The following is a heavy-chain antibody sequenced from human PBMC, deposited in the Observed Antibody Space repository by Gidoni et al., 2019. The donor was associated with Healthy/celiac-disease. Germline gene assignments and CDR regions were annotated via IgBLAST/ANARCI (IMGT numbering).Heavy chain of an antibody. CDR3: ARDDSSSSPLHYYYYGMDV. D-gene: IGHD6-6*01. CDR2: ISSSSSTI. J-gene: IGHJ6*02. CDR1: GFTFSSYS. V-gene: IGHV3-48*02. Sequence: EVQLVESGGGLVQPGGSLRLSCAASGFTFSSYSMNWVRQAPGKGLEWVSYISSSSSTIYYADSVKGRFTISRDNAKNSLYLQMNSLRDEDTAVYYCARDDSSSSPLHYYYYGMDVWGQGTTVTVSS.